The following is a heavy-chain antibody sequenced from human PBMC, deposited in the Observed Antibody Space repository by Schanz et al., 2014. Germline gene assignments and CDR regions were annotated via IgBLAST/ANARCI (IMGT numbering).Heavy chain of an antibody. D-gene: IGHD2-15*01. CDR3: ARVRGSTGGSCYSWFDL. CDR1: GGTFSSFG. J-gene: IGHJ5*02. Sequence: QVQLVQSGAEVKKPGSSVKVSCKASGGTFSSFGINWVRQAPGQGLEWMGKIIPVLNIATYAQRFQGRVSITADKSTSTAYMELTSLRSEDTAVYYCARVRGSTGGSCYSWFDLWGQGTLVTVAS. CDR2: IIPVLNIA. V-gene: IGHV1-69*04.